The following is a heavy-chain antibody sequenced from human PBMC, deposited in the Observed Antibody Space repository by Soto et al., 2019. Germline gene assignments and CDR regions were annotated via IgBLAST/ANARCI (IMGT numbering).Heavy chain of an antibody. Sequence: EGQLLESGGGLVQPGRSLRLSCAASGFTFSSYAMSWVRQAPGKGLEWVSAISGSGGTTYYAASVKGRFTISRDNSKNTLFLQMNSLRAEDTAVYYCAKFFVETGGSSGWPWTFHYWGQGTLVTVSS. CDR3: AKFFVETGGSSGWPWTFHY. V-gene: IGHV3-23*01. CDR1: GFTFSSYA. CDR2: ISGSGGTT. D-gene: IGHD6-25*01. J-gene: IGHJ4*02.